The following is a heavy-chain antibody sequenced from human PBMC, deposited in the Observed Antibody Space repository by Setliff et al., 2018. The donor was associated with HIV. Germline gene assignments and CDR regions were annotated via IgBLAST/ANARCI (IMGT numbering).Heavy chain of an antibody. V-gene: IGHV4-34*01. J-gene: IGHJ4*02. Sequence: KASETLSLTCTVYGGSFSNYYTNWIRQPPGKGLEWIGELSPSGTTRSNPSLQSRVTISLVTSNNQFSLKLTSVTAADTAMYYCASFFVTTVTNQDYWGQGTPVTVSS. D-gene: IGHD4-17*01. CDR3: ASFFVTTVTNQDY. CDR2: LSPSGTT. CDR1: GGSFSNYY.